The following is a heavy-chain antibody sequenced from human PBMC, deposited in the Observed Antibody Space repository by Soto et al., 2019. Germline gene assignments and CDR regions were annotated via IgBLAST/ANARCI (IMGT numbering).Heavy chain of an antibody. CDR2: ISGSGGST. J-gene: IGHJ4*02. D-gene: IGHD6-6*01. V-gene: IGHV3-23*04. Sequence: EVQLVESGGGLIQPGGSLRLSCAASGFTVSSNYMSWVRQAPGKGLEWVSAISGSGGSTYYADSVKGRFTISRDNSKNTLYLQMNSLRAEDTAVYYCAKTSSIAARPPAVWGQGTLVTVSS. CDR1: GFTVSSNY. CDR3: AKTSSIAARPPAV.